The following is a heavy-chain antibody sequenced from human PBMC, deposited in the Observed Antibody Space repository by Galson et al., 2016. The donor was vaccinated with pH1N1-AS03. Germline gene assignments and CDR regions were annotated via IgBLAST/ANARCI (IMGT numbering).Heavy chain of an antibody. Sequence: SVKVSCKASGYNFSSYGISWVRQAPGRGPEWMGWISTYDSETYYIERVQGRVTMTTDTSSSTAYMELRSLTSDDSAVYYCARMHYDRGSGYDYYGLDVWGQGTTVTVSS. CDR3: ARMHYDRGSGYDYYGLDV. CDR2: ISTYDSET. J-gene: IGHJ6*02. CDR1: GYNFSSYG. V-gene: IGHV1-18*04. D-gene: IGHD3-3*01.